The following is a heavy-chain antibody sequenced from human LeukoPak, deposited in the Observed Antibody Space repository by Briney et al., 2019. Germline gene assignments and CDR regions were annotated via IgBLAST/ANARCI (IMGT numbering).Heavy chain of an antibody. Sequence: SETLSLTCNVSGVSISSSSYYWGWIRQPAGKGLEWIGRIHTSGRTNYNPSLKSRLTMSVDTSQNQFSLKLTSVTAADTAVYYCARDQGSGWYVYWGQGTLVTVSS. CDR2: IHTSGRT. V-gene: IGHV4-61*02. J-gene: IGHJ4*02. CDR1: GVSISSSSYY. D-gene: IGHD6-19*01. CDR3: ARDQGSGWYVY.